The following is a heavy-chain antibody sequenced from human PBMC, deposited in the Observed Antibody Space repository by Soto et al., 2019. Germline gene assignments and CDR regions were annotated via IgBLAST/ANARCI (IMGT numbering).Heavy chain of an antibody. CDR1: GFTFSSNS. CDR2: IRSSSSTI. CDR3: ASSGSGSYHFDY. J-gene: IGHJ4*02. Sequence: GGSLRLSWAASGFTFSSNSMNWVRQAPGKGLEWVSYIRSSSSTIYYADSVKGRFTISRDNVKNSLYLQMNSLRDEDTAVYYCASSGSGSYHFDYWGQGTLVTVSS. V-gene: IGHV3-48*02. D-gene: IGHD3-10*01.